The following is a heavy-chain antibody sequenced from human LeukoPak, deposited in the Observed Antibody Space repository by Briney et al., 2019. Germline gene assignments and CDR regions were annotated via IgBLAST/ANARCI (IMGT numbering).Heavy chain of an antibody. D-gene: IGHD6-6*01. Sequence: GGSLRLSCAASGFTFSSYWMPWVRQAPGKGLVWVSRINSDGSSTSYADSVKGRFTISRDNAKSTLYPQMNSLRAEDTAAYYCARVSSSSVPWGQGTLVTVSS. V-gene: IGHV3-74*01. CDR3: ARVSSSSVP. CDR1: GFTFSSYW. J-gene: IGHJ5*02. CDR2: INSDGSST.